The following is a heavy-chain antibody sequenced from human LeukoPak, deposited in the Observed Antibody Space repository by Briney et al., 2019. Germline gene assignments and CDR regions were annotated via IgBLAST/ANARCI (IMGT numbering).Heavy chain of an antibody. Sequence: GASVKVSCKASGYTFTGYYMHWVRQAPGQGIEWMGWINPNSGGTNYAQKFQGRVTMTRDTSISTAYMELSRLRSDDTAVYYCASFSGAGAGGQNYYYYGMDVWGQGTTVTVSS. D-gene: IGHD6-19*01. J-gene: IGHJ6*02. CDR1: GYTFTGYY. V-gene: IGHV1-2*02. CDR2: INPNSGGT. CDR3: ASFSGAGAGGQNYYYYGMDV.